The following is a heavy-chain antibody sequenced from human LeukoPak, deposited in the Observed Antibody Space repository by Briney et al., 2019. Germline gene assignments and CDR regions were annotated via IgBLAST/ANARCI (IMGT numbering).Heavy chain of an antibody. J-gene: IGHJ4*02. CDR3: AREAFYDYVWGSYPRLFDS. CDR1: GFTFSRYS. V-gene: IGHV3-21*01. Sequence: GGSLRLSCAASGFTFSRYSMNWVRQAPGKGLEWVSSITSSSSYIYYADSVKGRFTISRDNAKNSPYLQMNSLRAEDTAVYYCAREAFYDYVWGSYPRLFDSWGQGTLVTVSS. CDR2: ITSSSSYI. D-gene: IGHD3-16*02.